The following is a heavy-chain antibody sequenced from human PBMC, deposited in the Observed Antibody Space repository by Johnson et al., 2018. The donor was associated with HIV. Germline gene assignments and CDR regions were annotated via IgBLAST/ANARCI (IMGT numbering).Heavy chain of an antibody. CDR3: RLVEAIWYDSSGPSDAFDI. CDR2: IGTAGDT. V-gene: IGHV3-66*01. Sequence: VQLVESGGGLVQPGVSLRLSCAASGFTVSRNYMSWVRQAPGKGLEWVSVIGTAGDTYYPGSVKGRFTISRDDSKNTLYLQINSLKTEDTAVYYCRLVEAIWYDSSGPSDAFDIWGQGTMVTVSS. J-gene: IGHJ3*02. CDR1: GFTVSRNY. D-gene: IGHD3-22*01.